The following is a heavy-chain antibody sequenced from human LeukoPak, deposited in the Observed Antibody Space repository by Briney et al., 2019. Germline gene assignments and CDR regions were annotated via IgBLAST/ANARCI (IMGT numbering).Heavy chain of an antibody. CDR3: ARVRADDYGDYGPGDY. D-gene: IGHD4-17*01. CDR2: ISSSSSYI. Sequence: GGSLRLSCAASGFTFSSYSMNWVRQAPGKGLEWVSSISSSSSYIYYADSVKGRFTISRDNAKNSLYLQMNSLRAEDTAVYYCARVRADDYGDYGPGDYWDQGTLVTVSS. J-gene: IGHJ4*02. CDR1: GFTFSSYS. V-gene: IGHV3-21*01.